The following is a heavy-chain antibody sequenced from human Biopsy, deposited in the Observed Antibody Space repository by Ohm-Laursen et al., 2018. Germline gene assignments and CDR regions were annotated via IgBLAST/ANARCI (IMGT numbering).Heavy chain of an antibody. CDR3: ARDRYYGSESYYSHYNMDV. CDR2: IWYDGSNK. CDR1: GFTFSSYG. Sequence: SLRLSCAVSGFTFSSYGIHRVRQAPGKGLEWVAVIWYDGSNKYSADSVKGRFSISRDNSKNTVYLQMNSLRAADTAVYYCARDRYYGSESYYSHYNMDVWGQGTTVSVSS. J-gene: IGHJ6*02. D-gene: IGHD3-10*01. V-gene: IGHV3-33*01.